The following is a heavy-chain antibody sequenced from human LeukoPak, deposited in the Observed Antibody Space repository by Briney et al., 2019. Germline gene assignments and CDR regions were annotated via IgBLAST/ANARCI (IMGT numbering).Heavy chain of an antibody. D-gene: IGHD1-7*01. CDR2: INPNSGGT. J-gene: IGHJ2*01. Sequence: GASVKVSCKASEYTFSVYHIHWVRLAPGQGLEWMGWINPNSGGTNYAQKFQGRVTMTRDTSISTAYMELSRLRSDDTAVYYCARDIVTGTTPGWYFDLWGRGTLVTVSS. CDR1: EYTFSVYH. V-gene: IGHV1-2*02. CDR3: ARDIVTGTTPGWYFDL.